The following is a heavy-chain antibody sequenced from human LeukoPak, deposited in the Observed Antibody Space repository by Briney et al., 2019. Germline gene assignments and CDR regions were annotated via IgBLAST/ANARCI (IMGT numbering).Heavy chain of an antibody. Sequence: PSETLSLTCTVSGGSISSGGYYWSWIRQHPGKGLEWIVYIYYSGSTYYNPSLKSRVTISVDTSKNQFSLKLSSVTAADTAVYYCARETPPNYYDSSGYYYYFDYWGQGTLVTVSS. J-gene: IGHJ4*02. CDR3: ARETPPNYYDSSGYYYYFDY. D-gene: IGHD3-22*01. CDR2: IYYSGST. CDR1: GGSISSGGYY. V-gene: IGHV4-31*03.